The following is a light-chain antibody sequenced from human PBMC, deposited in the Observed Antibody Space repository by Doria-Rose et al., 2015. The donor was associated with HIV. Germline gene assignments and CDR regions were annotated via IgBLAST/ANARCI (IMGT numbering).Light chain of an antibody. V-gene: IGKV3-11*01. Sequence: EIVLTQSPATLSLSPGERATLSCRASQSVSSNFAWYQQKPGQAPRLLIYDASNRATGIPARFSGSGSGTDFTLTISSLEPEDFAVYFCQQRSNWPPIFTFGPGAKVDI. CDR1: QSVSSN. CDR2: DAS. J-gene: IGKJ3*01. CDR3: QQRSNWPPIFT.